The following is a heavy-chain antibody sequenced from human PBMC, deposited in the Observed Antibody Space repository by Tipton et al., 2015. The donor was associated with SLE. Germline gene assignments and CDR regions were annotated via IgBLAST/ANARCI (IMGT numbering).Heavy chain of an antibody. J-gene: IGHJ5*02. V-gene: IGHV4-34*01. D-gene: IGHD3-3*01. CDR2: INHSGST. CDR3: ARHKDFLEWLSSANWFDP. CDR1: GGSFSGYY. Sequence: LRLSCAVYGGSFSGYYWSWIRQPPGKGLEWIGEINHSGSTNYNPSLKSRVTISVDTSKNQFSLKLSSVTAADTAVYYCARHKDFLEWLSSANWFDPWGQGTLVTVSS.